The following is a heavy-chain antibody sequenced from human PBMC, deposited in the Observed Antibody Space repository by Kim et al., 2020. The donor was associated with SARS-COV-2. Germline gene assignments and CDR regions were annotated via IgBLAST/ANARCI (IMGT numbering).Heavy chain of an antibody. V-gene: IGHV4-34*01. CDR2: INHSAST. CDR3: ARRRRGGSGISLDS. Sequence: SETLSLTCAVYGESFSVYYWTWIRQPPEKGLEWIGEINHSASTNYNTSLKSRVIISVDTSRNQFSLKLSSVTAADTAVYYCARRRRGGSGISLDSWGQGT. CDR1: GESFSVYY. D-gene: IGHD2-15*01. J-gene: IGHJ5*02.